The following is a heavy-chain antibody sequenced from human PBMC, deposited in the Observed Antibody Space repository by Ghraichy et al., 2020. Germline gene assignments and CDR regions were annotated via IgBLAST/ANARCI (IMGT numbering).Heavy chain of an antibody. CDR3: ATEYTSEPRGL. V-gene: IGHV3-74*01. J-gene: IGHJ4*02. CDR1: GFTFSSNW. D-gene: IGHD1-14*01. Sequence: LSLTCAGSGFTFSSNWMHWVRQVPGKGLVWVSHINRDGTTTNYADSVKGRFTISRDNAKNTLFLQMNSLRAEDTALYYCATEYTSEPRGLWGQGTLVTVSS. CDR2: INRDGTTT.